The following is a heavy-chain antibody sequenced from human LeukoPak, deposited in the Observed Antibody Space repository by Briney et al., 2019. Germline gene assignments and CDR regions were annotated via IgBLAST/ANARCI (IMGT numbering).Heavy chain of an antibody. CDR3: ARADYDFRSGTAY. Sequence: PSETLSLTCTVSGGSISSSSYYWGWIRQPPGKGLEWIGSIYYSGSTYYNPSLKSRVTISVDTSKNQFSLKLSSVTAADTAVYYCARADYDFRSGTAYWGQGTLVTVSS. D-gene: IGHD3-3*01. J-gene: IGHJ4*02. CDR1: GGSISSSSYY. V-gene: IGHV4-39*07. CDR2: IYYSGST.